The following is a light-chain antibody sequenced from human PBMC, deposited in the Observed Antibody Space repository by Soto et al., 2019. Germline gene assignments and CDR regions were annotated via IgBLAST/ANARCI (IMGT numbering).Light chain of an antibody. CDR1: NSDVGSYNY. V-gene: IGLV2-8*01. CDR3: SSYAGSSNV. Sequence: QSAPTQPPSASRSPRHSPAFSCTGTNSDVGSYNYVSWYQQHPGKAPKLMIYEVNKRPSGVPDRFSGSKSGNAASLTVSGLQAEDDADYYCSSYAGSSNVFGTGTKVTVL. CDR2: EVN. J-gene: IGLJ1*01.